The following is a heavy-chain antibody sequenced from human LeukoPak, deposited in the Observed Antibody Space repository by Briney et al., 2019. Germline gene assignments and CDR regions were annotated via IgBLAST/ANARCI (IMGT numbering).Heavy chain of an antibody. Sequence: GGSLRLSCAVSEFTFSNYAMHWVRQPPGKGREWVAVVSSHGNDGYYADSVRGRFTISRDNSKNTLYLQIDSLRLEDTAIYYCTRDAYNFNDFDYWGQGTLVTVSS. D-gene: IGHD5-24*01. J-gene: IGHJ4*02. CDR1: EFTFSNYA. CDR3: TRDAYNFNDFDY. CDR2: VSSHGNDG. V-gene: IGHV3-30*17.